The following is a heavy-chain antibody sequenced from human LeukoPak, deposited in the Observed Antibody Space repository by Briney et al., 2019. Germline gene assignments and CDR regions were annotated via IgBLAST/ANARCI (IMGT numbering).Heavy chain of an antibody. D-gene: IGHD6-6*01. Sequence: PGASVKVSCKASGYTFTGYYMHWVRQAPGQGLEWMGWINPNSGGTNYAQKFQGRVTMTRDTSISTAYMELSRLRSDDTAVYYCAREGWAARPTSPLDYWGQGTLVTVSS. CDR1: GYTFTGYY. CDR2: INPNSGGT. V-gene: IGHV1-2*02. CDR3: AREGWAARPTSPLDY. J-gene: IGHJ4*02.